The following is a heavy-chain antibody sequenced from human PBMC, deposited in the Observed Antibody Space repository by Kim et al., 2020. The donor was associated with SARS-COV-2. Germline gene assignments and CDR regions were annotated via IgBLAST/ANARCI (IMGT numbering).Heavy chain of an antibody. D-gene: IGHD1-26*01. Sequence: FQGRVTMTRDTSTSTVYMELSSLRSEDTAVYYCARDIRGGSYYYYYYMDVWGKGTTVTVSS. CDR3: ARDIRGGSYYYYYYMDV. V-gene: IGHV1-46*01. J-gene: IGHJ6*03.